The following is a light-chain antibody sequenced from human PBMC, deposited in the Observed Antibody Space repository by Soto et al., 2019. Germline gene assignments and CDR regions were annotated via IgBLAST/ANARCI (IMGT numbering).Light chain of an antibody. CDR3: MQALQTPR. CDR1: QSLLQSNGNNY. CDR2: LAS. Sequence: DILMTQSPLSLPVTPGEPASISCRSSQSLLQSNGNNYLDWYLQKPGQSPQLLIYLASNRASGVTDRFSGSGSGTEFTLKISRVEAEDVGVYYCMQALQTPRFGQGTKVEIK. V-gene: IGKV2-28*01. J-gene: IGKJ1*01.